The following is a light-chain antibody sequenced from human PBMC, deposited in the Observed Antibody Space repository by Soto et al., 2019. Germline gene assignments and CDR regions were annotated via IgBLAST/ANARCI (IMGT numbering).Light chain of an antibody. CDR1: SSNIGAGYD. Sequence: QSVLTQPPSVYGAPGQRVTISCTGSSSNIGAGYDVHWYQQLPGTAPKLLIYGNSNRPSGVPDRFSGSKSGTSASLAITGLQAEDEADYYCQSYDSSLSGSVFGGGTKLNVL. V-gene: IGLV1-40*01. CDR3: QSYDSSLSGSV. J-gene: IGLJ2*01. CDR2: GNS.